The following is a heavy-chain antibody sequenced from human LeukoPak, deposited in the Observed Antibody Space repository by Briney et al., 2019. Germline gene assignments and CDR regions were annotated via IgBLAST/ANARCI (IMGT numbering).Heavy chain of an antibody. CDR2: INAGNGNT. Sequence: ASVKVSCKTSGYTFTSYALHWVRLAPGQRLEWMGWINAGNGNTKYSQKFQDRVTITRDTSASTAYMELSSLRSEDTAVYFCARGPYSNYWFDPWGQGTLVTVSS. V-gene: IGHV1-3*01. CDR3: ARGPYSNYWFDP. D-gene: IGHD4-11*01. CDR1: GYTFTSYA. J-gene: IGHJ5*02.